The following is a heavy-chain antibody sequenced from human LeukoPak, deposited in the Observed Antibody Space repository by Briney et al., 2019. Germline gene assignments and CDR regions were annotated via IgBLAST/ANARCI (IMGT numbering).Heavy chain of an antibody. CDR1: GASFSTNY. CDR3: ARLYQQSKWKYYYYYMDV. CDR2: VFDSGST. Sequence: SETLSLTCSVSGASFSTNYWSWIRQPPGRGLEWIGYVFDSGSTNYNPSLKSRVTISVDTSAKQFSLRLSSVTAADTAVYYCARLYQQSKWKYYYYYMDVWGKGTAVTVSS. J-gene: IGHJ6*03. V-gene: IGHV4-59*01. D-gene: IGHD1-1*01.